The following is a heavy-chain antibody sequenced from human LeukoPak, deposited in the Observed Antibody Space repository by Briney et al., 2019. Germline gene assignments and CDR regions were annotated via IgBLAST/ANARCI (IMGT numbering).Heavy chain of an antibody. CDR3: ARFYGSGSYYLKNYYFDY. Sequence: SETLSLTCTVSGGSISSGGYYWSWIRQHPGKGLEWIGYIYHSGSTYYNPSLKSRVTISVDTSKNQFSLKLSSVTAADTAVYYCARFYGSGSYYLKNYYFDYWGQGTLVTVSS. CDR2: IYHSGST. CDR1: GGSISSGGYY. J-gene: IGHJ4*02. V-gene: IGHV4-31*03. D-gene: IGHD3-10*01.